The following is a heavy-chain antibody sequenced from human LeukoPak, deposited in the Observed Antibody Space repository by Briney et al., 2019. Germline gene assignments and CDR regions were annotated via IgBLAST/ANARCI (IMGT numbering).Heavy chain of an antibody. V-gene: IGHV3-66*01. CDR1: GFTFSDYY. CDR3: AELGITMIGGV. J-gene: IGHJ6*04. D-gene: IGHD3-10*02. CDR2: IYGGGST. Sequence: GGSLRLSCAASGFTFSDYYMSWIRQAPGKGLEWVSVIYGGGSTYYADSVKGRFTISRDNSKNTLYLQMNSLRAEDTAVYYCAELGITMIGGVWGKGTTVTISS.